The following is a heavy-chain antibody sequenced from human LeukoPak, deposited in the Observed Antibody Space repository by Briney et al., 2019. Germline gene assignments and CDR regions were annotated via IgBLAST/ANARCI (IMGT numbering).Heavy chain of an antibody. D-gene: IGHD6-13*01. J-gene: IGHJ6*03. CDR1: GFTFSSYA. Sequence: GRSLRLSCAASGFTFSSYAMSWVRQAPGKGLEWVSAISGSGGSTYYADSVKGRFTISRDNSKNTLYLQMNSLRAEDTAVYYCAKGSSWPRGYYCMDVWGKGTTVTVSS. V-gene: IGHV3-23*01. CDR2: ISGSGGST. CDR3: AKGSSWPRGYYCMDV.